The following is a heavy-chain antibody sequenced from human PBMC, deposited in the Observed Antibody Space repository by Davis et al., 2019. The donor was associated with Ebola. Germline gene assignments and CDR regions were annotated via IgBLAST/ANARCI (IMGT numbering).Heavy chain of an antibody. D-gene: IGHD3-22*01. CDR1: GGYMNSYY. CDR2: IYYSGST. V-gene: IGHV4-59*01. Sequence: MPSETLSLTCIVSGGYMNSYYWSWIRQPPGKGLEWIGYIYYSGSTNYNPSLKSRVTISVDTSKNQFSLKLSSVTAADTAVYYCARASPQYYYDSSGYYSEPKFDYWGQGTLVTVSS. CDR3: ARASPQYYYDSSGYYSEPKFDY. J-gene: IGHJ4*02.